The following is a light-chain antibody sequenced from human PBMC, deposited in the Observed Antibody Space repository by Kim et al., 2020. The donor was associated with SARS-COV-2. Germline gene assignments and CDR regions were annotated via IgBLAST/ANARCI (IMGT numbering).Light chain of an antibody. Sequence: QAGLTQPPSVSRALRQTVTLTCTGSNSNVGDLGAAWLQQHQDRPPKLLSYRDDNRASGISERFFASRSGNTASLTITGLQPEDEADYYCSAWDSSRTAWVFGGGTKVTVL. CDR1: NSNVGDLG. CDR3: SAWDSSRTAWV. CDR2: RDD. J-gene: IGLJ2*01. V-gene: IGLV10-54*04.